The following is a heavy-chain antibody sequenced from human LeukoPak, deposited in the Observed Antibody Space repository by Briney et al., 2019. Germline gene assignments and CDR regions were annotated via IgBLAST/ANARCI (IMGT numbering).Heavy chain of an antibody. D-gene: IGHD1-14*01. CDR3: ANAGSITVPRPGH. Sequence: GGSLRLSCAASGFTFSGSAMHWVRQASGKGLEWVGRIRSKANSYATAYAASVKGRFTISRDNAKNSLFLQMNGLRVEDTAVYYCANAGSITVPRPGHCGQGTLVIVSS. V-gene: IGHV3-73*01. CDR2: IRSKANSYAT. J-gene: IGHJ4*02. CDR1: GFTFSGSA.